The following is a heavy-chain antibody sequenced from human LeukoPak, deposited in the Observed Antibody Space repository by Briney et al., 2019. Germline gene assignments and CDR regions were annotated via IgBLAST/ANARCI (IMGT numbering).Heavy chain of an antibody. J-gene: IGHJ4*02. CDR1: GFTFGSYG. Sequence: PGGSLRLSCAASGFTFGSYGMHWVRQAPGKGLEWVAVISYDGSNKYYADSVKGRFTISRDNSKNTLYLQMNSLRAEDTAVYYCAKDPDSSGWYYFDYWGQGTLVTVSS. D-gene: IGHD6-19*01. V-gene: IGHV3-30*18. CDR3: AKDPDSSGWYYFDY. CDR2: ISYDGSNK.